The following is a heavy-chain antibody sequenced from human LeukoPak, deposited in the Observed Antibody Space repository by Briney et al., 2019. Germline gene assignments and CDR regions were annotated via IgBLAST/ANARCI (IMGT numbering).Heavy chain of an antibody. Sequence: ASVKVSCKASGYTFTGYYMHWVRQAPGQGLEWMGRISPNSGGTKYAQKFQGRVTMTRDTSISTAYMELTRMTSDDTAIYYCARDSPIAVSGTYDYWGQGTLVTVSS. V-gene: IGHV1-2*06. CDR2: ISPNSGGT. CDR1: GYTFTGYY. J-gene: IGHJ4*02. D-gene: IGHD6-19*01. CDR3: ARDSPIAVSGTYDY.